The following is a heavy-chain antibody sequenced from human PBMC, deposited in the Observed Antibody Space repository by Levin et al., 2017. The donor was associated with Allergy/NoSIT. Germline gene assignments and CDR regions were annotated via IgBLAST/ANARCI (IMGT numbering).Heavy chain of an antibody. CDR1: GYSFTSYW. J-gene: IGHJ5*02. Sequence: GESLKISCKGSGYSFTSYWIGWVRQMPGKGLEWMGIIYPGDSDTRYSPSFQGQVTISADKSISTAYLQWSSLKASDTAMYYCARQDSGYDLFNWFDPWGQGTLVTVSS. CDR2: IYPGDSDT. V-gene: IGHV5-51*01. CDR3: ARQDSGYDLFNWFDP. D-gene: IGHD5-12*01.